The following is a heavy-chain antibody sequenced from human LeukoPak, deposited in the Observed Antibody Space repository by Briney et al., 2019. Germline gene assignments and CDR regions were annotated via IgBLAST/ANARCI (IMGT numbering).Heavy chain of an antibody. Sequence: GGSLRLSCAASGFTFSSYGMHWVRQAPGKGLEWVAVIWYDGINKNYADSVKGRFTISRDNSKNTQYLQMNSLRAEDTAVYYCANGGQEYFQHWGQGTLVTVSS. J-gene: IGHJ1*01. V-gene: IGHV3-33*06. CDR2: IWYDGINK. CDR3: ANGGQEYFQH. CDR1: GFTFSSYG. D-gene: IGHD3-16*01.